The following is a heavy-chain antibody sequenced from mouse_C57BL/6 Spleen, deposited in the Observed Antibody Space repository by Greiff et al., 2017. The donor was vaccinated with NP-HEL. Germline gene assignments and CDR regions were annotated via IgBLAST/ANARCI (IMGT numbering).Heavy chain of an antibody. Sequence: QVQLQQPGAELVKPGASVKMSCKASGYTFTSYWITWVKQRPGQGLEWIGDIYPGSGSTNYNEKFKSKATLTVDTSSITAYMQLSSLTSEDSAFYYCARGAYGNYDGDYWGQGTTLTVSS. CDR1: GYTFTSYW. V-gene: IGHV1-55*01. CDR3: ARGAYGNYDGDY. J-gene: IGHJ2*01. D-gene: IGHD2-1*01. CDR2: IYPGSGST.